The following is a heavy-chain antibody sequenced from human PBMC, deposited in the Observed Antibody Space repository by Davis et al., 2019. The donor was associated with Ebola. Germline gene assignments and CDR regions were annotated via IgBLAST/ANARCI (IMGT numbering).Heavy chain of an antibody. Sequence: PSETLSLTCTDSGASMTSYYWSWIRQPPGKGLEWIGYIAYTGNTIYNPSLKSRVTISGDTSKTQFSLRLNSVTAADTAVYYCARGGLVPAALYLWGQGTMVTVSS. CDR2: IAYTGNT. V-gene: IGHV4-59*01. D-gene: IGHD2-2*01. CDR1: GASMTSYY. J-gene: IGHJ3*01. CDR3: ARGGLVPAALYL.